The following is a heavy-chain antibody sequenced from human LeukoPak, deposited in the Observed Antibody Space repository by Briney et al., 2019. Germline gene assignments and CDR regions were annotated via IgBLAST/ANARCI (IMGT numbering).Heavy chain of an antibody. CDR2: ISGSGGST. Sequence: QPGGSLRLSCAASGFTFSSYAMSWFRQAPGKGLEWVSAISGSGGSTYYADSVKGRFTISRDNSKNTLYLQMNSLRAKDTAVYYCAKTGLIAAAGTWWFDPWGQGTLVTVSS. CDR1: GFTFSSYA. CDR3: AKTGLIAAAGTWWFDP. J-gene: IGHJ5*02. V-gene: IGHV3-23*01. D-gene: IGHD6-13*01.